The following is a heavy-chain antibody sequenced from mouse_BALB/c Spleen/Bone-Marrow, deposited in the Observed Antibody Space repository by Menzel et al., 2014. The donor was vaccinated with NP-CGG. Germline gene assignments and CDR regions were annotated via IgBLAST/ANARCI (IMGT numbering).Heavy chain of an antibody. D-gene: IGHD2-10*01. Sequence: QVHVKQSGAELVKPGASVKLSCKASGYTFTSYYLYWVKQRPGQGLEWIGEINPSNGGTNFNVRFKSKASLTVDKSSSTAYMQLNSLTSEDSAVYYCTRRSLLSDYYSMDYWGQGTSVTVSS. J-gene: IGHJ4*01. CDR3: TRRSLLSDYYSMDY. V-gene: IGHV1S81*02. CDR1: GYTFTSYY. CDR2: INPSNGGT.